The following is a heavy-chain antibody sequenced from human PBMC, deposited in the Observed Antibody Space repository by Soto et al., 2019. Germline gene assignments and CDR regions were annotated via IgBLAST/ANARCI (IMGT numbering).Heavy chain of an antibody. V-gene: IGHV4-59*02. CDR2: MHYTGFS. CDR1: GGTGTGHC. CDR3: ATSYGNAWYPY. Sequence: SQTPSFTSSFPGGTGTGHCSRRIRQSRERGLEWIGYMHYTGFSHYNPSLKSRLTFSVDRSENQFTLKLTSVTVADTAVYYCATSYGNAWYPYWGQGTQVTVSS. J-gene: IGHJ4*02. D-gene: IGHD6-13*01.